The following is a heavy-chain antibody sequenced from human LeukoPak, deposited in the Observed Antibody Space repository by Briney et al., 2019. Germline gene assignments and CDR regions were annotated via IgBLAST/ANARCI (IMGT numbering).Heavy chain of an antibody. Sequence: SETLSLTCSVSGDSVTSYYWSWIRQPPGKGLEWIGYIYYSGSTNYNPSLKSRVTISVDTSKNQFSLKLSSVTAADTAVYYCARGAHLYNILTGYYTFFDYWGQGTLVTVSS. CDR2: IYYSGST. D-gene: IGHD3-9*01. V-gene: IGHV4-59*02. CDR3: ARGAHLYNILTGYYTFFDY. CDR1: GDSVTSYY. J-gene: IGHJ4*02.